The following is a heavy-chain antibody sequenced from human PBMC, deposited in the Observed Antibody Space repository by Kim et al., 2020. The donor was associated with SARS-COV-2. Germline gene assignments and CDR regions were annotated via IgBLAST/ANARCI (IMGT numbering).Heavy chain of an antibody. V-gene: IGHV3-23*01. D-gene: IGHD3-16*01. J-gene: IGHJ2*01. Sequence: GSTYYADSVKGRFTISRDNSKNTLYLQMNSLRAEDTAVYYCAKDTGGGSPWGRGTLVTVSS. CDR2: GST. CDR3: AKDTGGGSP.